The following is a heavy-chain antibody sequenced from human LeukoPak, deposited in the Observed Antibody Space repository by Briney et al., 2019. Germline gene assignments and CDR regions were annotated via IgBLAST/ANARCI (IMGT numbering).Heavy chain of an antibody. D-gene: IGHD3-16*01. CDR3: ARGGNGFDI. V-gene: IGHV3-48*01. Sequence: GGSLRLSCAASGFTFRRYTLNWVRQAPGKGLEWISYIGSDNTTIDYADSVKGRFTISRDNSKSTLYLQMNSLRSEDTAVYYCARGGNGFDIWGQGTMVTVSS. CDR2: IGSDNTTI. CDR1: GFTFRRYT. J-gene: IGHJ3*02.